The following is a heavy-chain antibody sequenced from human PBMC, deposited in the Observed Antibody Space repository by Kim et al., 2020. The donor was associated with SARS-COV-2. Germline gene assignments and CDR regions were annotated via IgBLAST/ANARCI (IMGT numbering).Heavy chain of an antibody. CDR1: GFTFSSYA. Sequence: GGSLRLSCAASGFTFSSYAMNWVRQAPGKGLEWVSVICYDGSNKYYADSVRVRFTISRDNSKNTLYLQMNSRRAEDTAVYYCARDSSGVYGDNFDYWGQGNLVTVSS. J-gene: IGHJ4*02. D-gene: IGHD4-17*01. V-gene: IGHV3-33*01. CDR2: ICYDGSNK. CDR3: ARDSSGVYGDNFDY.